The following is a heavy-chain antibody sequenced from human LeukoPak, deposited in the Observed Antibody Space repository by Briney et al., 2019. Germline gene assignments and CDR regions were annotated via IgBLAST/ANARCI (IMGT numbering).Heavy chain of an antibody. CDR1: GYTFTNNG. CDR2: ISIYNGNT. D-gene: IGHD3-3*01. V-gene: IGHV1-18*01. CDR3: ARITYDFWSGYYMPDDP. Sequence: ASVKVSFKASGYTFTNNGISWVRHAPGQGLEWMGWISIYNGNTDYAQKLRGRVTMTTDTSASTAYMELRSLRSDDTAVYYCARITYDFWSGYYMPDDPWGQGTLVTVSS. J-gene: IGHJ5*02.